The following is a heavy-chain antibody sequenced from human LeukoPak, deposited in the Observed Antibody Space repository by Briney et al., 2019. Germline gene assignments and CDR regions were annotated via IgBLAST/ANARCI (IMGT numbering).Heavy chain of an antibody. V-gene: IGHV3-48*02. D-gene: IGHD1-26*01. CDR2: ISSGSNTI. CDR3: ARGSYYAPYYFDY. Sequence: GGSLRLSCAASGFTFSTYRMNWVRQAPGKGLEWLSYISSGSNTIFYADSVKGRFTISRDNAKNSLFMQVNSLRDEDTAVYYCARGSYYAPYYFDYWGQGTLVTVSS. J-gene: IGHJ4*02. CDR1: GFTFSTYR.